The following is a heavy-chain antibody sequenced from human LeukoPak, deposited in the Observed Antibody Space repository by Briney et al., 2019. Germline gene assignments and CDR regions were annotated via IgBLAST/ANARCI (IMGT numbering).Heavy chain of an antibody. V-gene: IGHV3-9*01. CDR2: ISWNNDTI. CDR1: GFTFDDYA. CDR3: ARGSRDYLNWFDP. D-gene: IGHD4-11*01. J-gene: IGHJ5*02. Sequence: QTGGSLRLSCAASGFTFDDYAMHWVRQAPGKGLEWVSGISWNNDTIGYADSVKGRFTISRDNAKNSLYLHMNSLRGEDTALYYCARGSRDYLNWFDPWGQGILVTVSS.